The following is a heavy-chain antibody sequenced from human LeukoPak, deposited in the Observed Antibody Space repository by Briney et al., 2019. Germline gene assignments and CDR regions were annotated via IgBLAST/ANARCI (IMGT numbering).Heavy chain of an antibody. Sequence: GRSLRLSCAASGFTFSSYAMHWVRQAPGKGLEWVAVISYVGSNKYYADSVKGRFTISRDNSKNTLYLQMNSLRAEDTAVYYCARETSPLILRFLEWDYWGQGTLVTVSS. D-gene: IGHD3-3*01. CDR2: ISYVGSNK. V-gene: IGHV3-30*01. J-gene: IGHJ4*02. CDR1: GFTFSSYA. CDR3: ARETSPLILRFLEWDY.